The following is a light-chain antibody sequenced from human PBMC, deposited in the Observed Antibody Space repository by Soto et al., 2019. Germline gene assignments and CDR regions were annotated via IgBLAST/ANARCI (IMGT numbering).Light chain of an antibody. CDR3: QQYGSSPGLFT. J-gene: IGKJ3*01. CDR2: GSS. V-gene: IGKV3-20*01. Sequence: EIVLTQSPGTLSLSPGERATLSCRASQSVSSNYLAWYQQKAGQAPRLLIYGSSSRATGIPDRFSGSGSGTDFTLAISRLEPEDFAVYFCQQYGSSPGLFTFGPGSKMDFK. CDR1: QSVSSNY.